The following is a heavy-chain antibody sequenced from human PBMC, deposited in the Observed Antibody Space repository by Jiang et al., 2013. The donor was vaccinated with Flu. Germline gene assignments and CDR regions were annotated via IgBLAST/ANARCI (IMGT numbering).Heavy chain of an antibody. CDR2: IYESGST. D-gene: IGHD2-15*01. J-gene: IGHJ4*02. CDR1: GGSISSHNW. CDR3: APLGYCSGANCYSSGY. V-gene: IGHV4-4*02. Sequence: SGPGLVKPSGTLSLTCVVSGGSISSHNWWSWVRQPPGKGLEWIGEIYESGSTNYNPSLKSRITISIDKSKNQFSLNLSSVTAADTAVYYCAPLGYCSGANCYSSGYWGQGTLVTVSS.